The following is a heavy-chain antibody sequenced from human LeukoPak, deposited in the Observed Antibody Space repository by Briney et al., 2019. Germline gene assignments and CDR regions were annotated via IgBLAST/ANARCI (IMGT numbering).Heavy chain of an antibody. Sequence: GSLRLSCAASGFTFSGYWMSWVRQAPGKGLEWVANINLDGSVRHYVDSVRGRFTISRDNAKNSLYLQMNSLRAEDTALYYCATSDDSSGSDWGQGTLVTVSS. CDR1: GFTFSGYW. CDR3: ATSDDSSGSD. CDR2: INLDGSVR. V-gene: IGHV3-7*01. D-gene: IGHD3-22*01. J-gene: IGHJ4*02.